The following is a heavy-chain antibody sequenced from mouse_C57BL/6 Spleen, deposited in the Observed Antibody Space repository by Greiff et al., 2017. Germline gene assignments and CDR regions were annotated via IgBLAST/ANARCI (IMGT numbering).Heavy chain of an antibody. CDR3: ARPDSWEGGD. Sequence: QFQLQQSGADLPKPGASVKLSCKASGYTFTSSWFPWVNQRPGQGLEWIGYLIPSGGYTNYNQTFKDKAPLTADKSSSTASLQLSSLTYEDSAVYYCARPDSWEGGDWGQGTTLTVSS. CDR1: GYTFTSSW. CDR2: LIPSGGYT. D-gene: IGHD4-1*01. J-gene: IGHJ2*01. V-gene: IGHV1-7*01.